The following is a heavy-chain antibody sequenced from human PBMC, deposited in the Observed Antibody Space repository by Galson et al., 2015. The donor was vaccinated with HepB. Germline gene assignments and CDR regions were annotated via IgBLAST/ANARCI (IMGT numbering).Heavy chain of an antibody. V-gene: IGHV6-1*01. J-gene: IGHJ4*02. CDR3: ARDLTWFGELLSYFDY. Sequence: CAISGDSASSNSAAWNWIRQSPSRGLEWLGRTYYRSKWYNDYAVSVKSRITINPDTSKNQFSLQLNSVTPEDTAVYYCARDLTWFGELLSYFDYWGQGTLVTVSS. CDR2: TYYRSKWYN. D-gene: IGHD3-10*01. CDR1: GDSASSNSAA.